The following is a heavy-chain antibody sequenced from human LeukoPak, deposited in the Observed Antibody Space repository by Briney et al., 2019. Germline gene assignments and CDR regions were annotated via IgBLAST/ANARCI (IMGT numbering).Heavy chain of an antibody. CDR2: IKQDGSEK. J-gene: IGHJ4*02. CDR3: AREYRSYGYFDY. D-gene: IGHD5-18*01. V-gene: IGHV3-7*01. Sequence: GGSLRLSCAASGFTFSSYAMSWVRQAPGKGLEWVANIKQDGSEKYYVDSVKGRFTISRDNAKNSLYLQMNSLRAEDTAVYYCAREYRSYGYFDYWGQGTLVTVSS. CDR1: GFTFSSYA.